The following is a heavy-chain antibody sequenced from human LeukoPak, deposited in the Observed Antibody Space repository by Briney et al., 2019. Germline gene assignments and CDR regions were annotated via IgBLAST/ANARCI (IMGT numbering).Heavy chain of an antibody. CDR3: ATGNVPARGGITY. CDR1: GFTVHNNY. Sequence: PGGSLRLSCSASGFTVHNNYMIWVRQAPGKGLHWVSLIYSGGATDYADSVKGRFTISRDRSNNTLYLQMNSLKAEDTAMYFCATGNVPARGGITYWGRGTLVSVSS. D-gene: IGHD2-2*01. V-gene: IGHV3-53*01. CDR2: IYSGGAT. J-gene: IGHJ4*02.